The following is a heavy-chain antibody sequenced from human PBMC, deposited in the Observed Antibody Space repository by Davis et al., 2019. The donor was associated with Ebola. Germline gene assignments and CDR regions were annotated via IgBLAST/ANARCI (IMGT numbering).Heavy chain of an antibody. J-gene: IGHJ4*02. CDR2: IYSCGST. D-gene: IGHD5-18*01. V-gene: IGHV3-66*03. Sequence: PGGSLRLSCAASGFTVSSNYMSWVRQAPGKGLEWVSVIYSCGSTYYADSVKGRFTISRDNSKNTLYLQMNSLRAEDAAVYYCARDNTEKGFDYWGQGTLVTVSS. CDR1: GFTVSSNY. CDR3: ARDNTEKGFDY.